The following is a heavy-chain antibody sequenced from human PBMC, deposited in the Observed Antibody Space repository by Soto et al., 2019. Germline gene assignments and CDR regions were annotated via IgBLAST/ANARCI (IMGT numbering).Heavy chain of an antibody. D-gene: IGHD1-1*01. Sequence: PSETLSLTCTVSGGSISSYYWSWIRQPPGKGLEWIGYIYYSGSTNYNPSLKSRVTISVDTSKNQFSLKLSSVTAADTAVYYCERDSRGYNWNDGLDPWGQGTLVTVSS. CDR1: GGSISSYY. J-gene: IGHJ5*02. V-gene: IGHV4-59*01. CDR3: ERDSRGYNWNDGLDP. CDR2: IYYSGST.